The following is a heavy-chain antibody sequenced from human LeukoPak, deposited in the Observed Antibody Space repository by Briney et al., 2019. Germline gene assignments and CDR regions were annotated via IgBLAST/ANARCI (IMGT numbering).Heavy chain of an antibody. V-gene: IGHV4-34*01. D-gene: IGHD6-13*01. CDR1: GRSFSGYY. CDR2: INHSGST. CDR3: ATARIAAAGISWFDP. Sequence: SETLSLTCAVHGRSFSGYYWSWIRQPPGKGLEWMGEINHSGSTNYNPSLKSRVTISVDTSKNQFSLKLSSVIGADTAVYYCATARIAAAGISWFDPWGQGTLVTVSS. J-gene: IGHJ5*02.